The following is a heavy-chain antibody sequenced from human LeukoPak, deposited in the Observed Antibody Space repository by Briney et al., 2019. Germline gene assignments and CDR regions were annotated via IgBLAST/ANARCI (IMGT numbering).Heavy chain of an antibody. D-gene: IGHD6-19*01. J-gene: IGHJ4*02. CDR1: GGSISTYY. V-gene: IGHV4-4*07. Sequence: PETLSLTCTVSGGSISTYYWSWIRQPAGKGLEWIGHFYISGDTNYNPSLKSRVSISVDTSKNQFSLKLSSVTAADTAVYYCARVSWAVVGTGYFDYWGQGTLVTVSS. CDR2: FYISGDT. CDR3: ARVSWAVVGTGYFDY.